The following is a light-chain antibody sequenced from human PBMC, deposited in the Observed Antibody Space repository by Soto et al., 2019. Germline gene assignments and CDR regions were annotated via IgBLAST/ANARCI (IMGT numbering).Light chain of an antibody. CDR3: QQYGSSPPEKT. J-gene: IGKJ1*01. V-gene: IGKV3-20*01. Sequence: EIVLTQSPGTLSLSPGERATLSCRASQSVNNNFLAWYQQKPGQAPRLLIYHASSRATGIPDRFSGSGSGTDVTLTISRLEPEDFAMYYCQQYGSSPPEKTFGQGTKVEIK. CDR1: QSVNNNF. CDR2: HAS.